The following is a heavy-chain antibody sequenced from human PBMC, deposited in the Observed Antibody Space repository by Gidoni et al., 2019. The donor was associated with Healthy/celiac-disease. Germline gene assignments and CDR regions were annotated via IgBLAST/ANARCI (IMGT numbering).Heavy chain of an antibody. CDR3: ASPRSGSSSIPFDY. D-gene: IGHD6-6*01. CDR2: ISYAGSNT. V-gene: IGHV3-30-3*01. Sequence: QVQLVESGGGVVQRGRAVRLAGAASGCTCSSYAMHWVRQAPGQGLEWVAVISYAGSNTDYADSVKGRFTISSDNSKNTLFLQVNSLRAEDTAVYYCASPRSGSSSIPFDYWGQGTLVTVSS. CDR1: GCTCSSYA. J-gene: IGHJ4*02.